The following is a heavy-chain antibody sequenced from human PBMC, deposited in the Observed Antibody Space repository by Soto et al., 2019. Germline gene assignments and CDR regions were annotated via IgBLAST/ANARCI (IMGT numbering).Heavy chain of an antibody. Sequence: QVQLVQSGAEVKKPGASVKVSCKASGYTFTSYYMHWVRQAPGQGLEWVAVISYDGSNKYYADSVKGRFTISRDNSKSTLYLQMNSLRVEDTAVYYCARGYYYDSSDYYRDYWGQGTLVTVSS. D-gene: IGHD3-22*01. CDR1: GYTFTSYY. V-gene: IGHV3-30*16. J-gene: IGHJ4*02. CDR3: ARGYYYDSSDYYRDY. CDR2: ISYDGSNK.